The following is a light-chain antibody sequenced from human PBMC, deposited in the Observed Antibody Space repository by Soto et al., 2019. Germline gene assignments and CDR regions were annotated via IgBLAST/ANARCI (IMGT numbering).Light chain of an antibody. J-gene: IGLJ1*01. Sequence: QSALTQPPSASGSPGQSVTVSCTGTSSDVGGYNYVSWYQQHPGKASKLMIYEVSDRPSGVPDRFSGSKSSNTASLTVSGLQAEDEADYYCSSYAASNNFVFGTGTKVTVL. CDR1: SSDVGGYNY. CDR2: EVS. V-gene: IGLV2-8*01. CDR3: SSYAASNNFV.